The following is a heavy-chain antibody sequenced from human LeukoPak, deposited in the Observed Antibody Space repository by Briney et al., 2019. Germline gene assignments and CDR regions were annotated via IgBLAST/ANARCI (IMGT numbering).Heavy chain of an antibody. CDR2: INPNSGGT. Sequence: GASVKVSCKASGYTFTGYYMHWVRQAPGQGLEWMGRINPNSGGTNYAQKFQGWVTMTRDTSISTAYMELSRLRSDDTAVYYSAREKYGDPPPFVYWGQGTLVTVSP. D-gene: IGHD4-17*01. CDR1: GYTFTGYY. CDR3: AREKYGDPPPFVY. J-gene: IGHJ4*02. V-gene: IGHV1-2*04.